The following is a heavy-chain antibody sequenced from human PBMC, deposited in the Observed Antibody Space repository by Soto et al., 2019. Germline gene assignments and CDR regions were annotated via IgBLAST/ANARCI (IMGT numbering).Heavy chain of an antibody. CDR3: ATGRNYYETSALAY. V-gene: IGHV1-69*01. CDR1: GDSFSSYA. J-gene: IGHJ4*02. D-gene: IGHD3-22*01. Sequence: QVQLVQSVAEVKKPGSSVKVSCKASGDSFSSYAISGVRQAPGHGLEWMGRIIPIFGTPNYAQRVEGRVTITADEATSTANMELSSLRSDDTAVYYCATGRNYYETSALAYWGQGTLVTVSS. CDR2: IIPIFGTP.